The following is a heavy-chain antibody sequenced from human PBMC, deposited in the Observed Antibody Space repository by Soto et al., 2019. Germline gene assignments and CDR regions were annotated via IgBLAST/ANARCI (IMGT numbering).Heavy chain of an antibody. J-gene: IGHJ6*03. V-gene: IGHV1-24*01. CDR1: GYTLPELS. CDR3: ATESLDDYYMAV. Sequence: ASVKVSCKVSGYTLPELSMHWVRQAPGKGLEGMGGFDPEDGETIYAQKFQGRVTMTEDTSTDTAYMELSSLRSEDTAVYYCATESLDDYYMAVWGKGTTVTVSS. CDR2: FDPEDGET.